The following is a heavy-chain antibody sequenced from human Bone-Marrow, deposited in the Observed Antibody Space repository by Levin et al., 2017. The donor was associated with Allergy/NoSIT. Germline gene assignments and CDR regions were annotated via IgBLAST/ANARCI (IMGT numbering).Heavy chain of an antibody. J-gene: IGHJ4*02. CDR1: GFTFGDYA. CDR3: TRLRSEAPADSSGYEISDY. Sequence: GESLKISCTASGFTFGDYAMSWVRQAPGKGLEWVGFIRSKAYGGTTEYAASVKGRFTISRDDSKSIAYLQMNSLKTEDTAVYYCTRLRSEAPADSSGYEISDYWGQGTLVTVSS. V-gene: IGHV3-49*04. CDR2: IRSKAYGGTT. D-gene: IGHD3-22*01.